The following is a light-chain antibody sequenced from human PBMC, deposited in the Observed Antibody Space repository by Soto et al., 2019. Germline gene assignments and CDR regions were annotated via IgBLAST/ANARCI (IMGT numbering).Light chain of an antibody. Sequence: QSALTQPRSVSGSPGQAVTISCPGTSSDVGGYDYVSWYQQHPGKAPKLMIYDVSKRPSGVPDRFSGSKSGNTASLTISGLQAEDEADYYCCSYAGSYIRDVIFGGGTKLTVL. CDR3: CSYAGSYIRDVI. CDR2: DVS. J-gene: IGLJ2*01. V-gene: IGLV2-11*01. CDR1: SSDVGGYDY.